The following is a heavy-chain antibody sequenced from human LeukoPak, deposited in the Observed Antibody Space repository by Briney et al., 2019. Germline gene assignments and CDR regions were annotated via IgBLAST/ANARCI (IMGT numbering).Heavy chain of an antibody. CDR1: GGSVSSSNW. J-gene: IGHJ1*01. Sequence: SETLSLTCAVSGGSVSSSNWWSWVRQPPGKGLEWIGEIYHSGSTNYNPSHKSRVTISVDKSKNQFSLKLSSVTAADTAVYYCAREGTLGATTSQHWGQGTLVTVSS. CDR3: AREGTLGATTSQH. V-gene: IGHV4-4*02. CDR2: IYHSGST. D-gene: IGHD1-26*01.